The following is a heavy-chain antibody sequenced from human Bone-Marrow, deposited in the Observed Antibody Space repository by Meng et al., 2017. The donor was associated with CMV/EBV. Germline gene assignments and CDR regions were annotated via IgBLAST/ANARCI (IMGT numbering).Heavy chain of an antibody. CDR3: ARCYGSGSYYDLDI. J-gene: IGHJ3*02. D-gene: IGHD3-10*01. Sequence: SVKVSCKASGGTFSSYAISWVRQAPGQGLEWMGGIIPILGIANYAQKFQGRVTITADKSTSTAYMELSSLRSEDTAVYYCARCYGSGSYYDLDIWGQGTMVTVSS. CDR2: IIPILGIA. V-gene: IGHV1-69*10. CDR1: GGTFSSYA.